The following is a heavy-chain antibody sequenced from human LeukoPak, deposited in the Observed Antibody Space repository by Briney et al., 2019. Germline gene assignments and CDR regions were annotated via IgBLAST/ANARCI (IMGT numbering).Heavy chain of an antibody. Sequence: VGSLILSWAASVFTFSKDCMLGVRQAPWKGLESVSRINTDGTVTTYADSVKGRFTVSRDNADNTMFLQMNSVRDEDMAVYYCATKQWLAPPPDSWGQGTPVTVSS. CDR2: INTDGTVT. V-gene: IGHV3-74*01. CDR1: VFTFSKDC. CDR3: ATKQWLAPPPDS. D-gene: IGHD6-19*01. J-gene: IGHJ4*02.